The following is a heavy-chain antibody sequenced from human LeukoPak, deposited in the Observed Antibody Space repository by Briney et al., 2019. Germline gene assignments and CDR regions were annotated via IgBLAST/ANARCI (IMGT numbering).Heavy chain of an antibody. CDR1: GYSISSGYY. V-gene: IGHV4-38-2*01. Sequence: SETLSLTCAVSGYSISSGYYWGWIRQPPGKGLEWIGSIYHSGSTYYNPPLKSRVTISVDTSKNQFSLKLSSVTAADTAVYYCARYCSSTSCYEGVDYWGQGTLVTVSS. CDR3: ARYCSSTSCYEGVDY. J-gene: IGHJ4*02. CDR2: IYHSGST. D-gene: IGHD2-2*01.